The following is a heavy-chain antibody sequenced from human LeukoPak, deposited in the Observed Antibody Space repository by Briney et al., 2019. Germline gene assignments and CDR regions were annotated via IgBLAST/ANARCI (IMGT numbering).Heavy chain of an antibody. CDR2: MNPNSGNT. Sequence: ASVKVSCKASGYTFTSYDINWVRQATGQGLEWMGWMNPNSGNTGYAQKFQGRVTMTRNTSISTAYMELSSLRSEDTAVYYCARDGLMVRGVRDDAFDIWGQGTMVTVSS. CDR1: GYTFTSYD. V-gene: IGHV1-8*01. D-gene: IGHD3-10*01. J-gene: IGHJ3*02. CDR3: ARDGLMVRGVRDDAFDI.